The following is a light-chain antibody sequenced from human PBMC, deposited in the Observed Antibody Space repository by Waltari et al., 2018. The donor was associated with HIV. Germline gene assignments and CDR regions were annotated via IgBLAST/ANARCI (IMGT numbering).Light chain of an antibody. V-gene: IGLV2-8*01. Sequence: ALTQPPSASGSPGQSVTLSCPGTSSDIGGYNYVSWHQQHPGKPPKLMIYDVIKRPSGVPDRFSGSKSGNTASLTVSGLQPEDEADYYCSSHAGSKVVFGGGTRLTVL. CDR2: DVI. CDR3: SSHAGSKVV. J-gene: IGLJ2*01. CDR1: SSDIGGYNY.